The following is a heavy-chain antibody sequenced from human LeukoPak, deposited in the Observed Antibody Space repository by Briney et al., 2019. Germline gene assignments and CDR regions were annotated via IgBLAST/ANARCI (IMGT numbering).Heavy chain of an antibody. D-gene: IGHD3-3*01. J-gene: IGHJ6*03. CDR2: ISPYNGGT. V-gene: IGHV1-2*02. CDR3: ARDPRYYDFWGGYYNEDYYYYYMDV. Sequence: ASVKVSCKASGYTFSGDYIHWVRPAPGQGLEWMGWISPYNGGTNYAQHFQGRITMTRDTTITTAYMELSRLRSDDSAVYYCARDPRYYDFWGGYYNEDYYYYYMDVWGKGTTVTVSS. CDR1: GYTFSGDY.